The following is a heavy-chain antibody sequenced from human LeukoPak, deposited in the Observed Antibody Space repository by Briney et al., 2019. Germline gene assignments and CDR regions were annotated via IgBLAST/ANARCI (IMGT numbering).Heavy chain of an antibody. CDR1: GDSVSVNSDV. CDR2: TYYKSKWYN. CDR3: ARDADWGYDAYDH. J-gene: IGHJ3*01. Sequence: SQTLSLTCAISGDSVSVNSDVWNWIRQSPSRGLEWQGRTYYKSKWYNDYAVSVKSRITISPDTSKNQLSLQLNSVTPEDTAVYFCARDADWGYDAYDHWGQGTMVTVYS. V-gene: IGHV6-1*01. D-gene: IGHD7-27*01.